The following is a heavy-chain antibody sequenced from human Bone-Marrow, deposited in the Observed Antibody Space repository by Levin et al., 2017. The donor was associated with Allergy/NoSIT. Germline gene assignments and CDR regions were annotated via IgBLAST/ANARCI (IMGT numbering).Heavy chain of an antibody. CDR3: ARGARFWSGHDAAFDI. J-gene: IGHJ3*02. CDR2: INPNSGGT. CDR1: GYTFTGYY. V-gene: IGHV1-2*02. Sequence: ASVKVSCKASGYTFTGYYMHWVRQAPGQGLEWMGWINPNSGGTNYAQKFQGRVTMTRDTSISTAYMELSRLRSDDTAVYYCARGARFWSGHDAAFDIWGQGTMVTVSS. D-gene: IGHD3-3*01.